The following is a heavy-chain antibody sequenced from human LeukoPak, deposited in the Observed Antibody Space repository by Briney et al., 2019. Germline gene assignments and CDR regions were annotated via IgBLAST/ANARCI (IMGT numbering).Heavy chain of an antibody. CDR1: GYSFTTYW. D-gene: IGHD1-26*01. J-gene: IGHJ4*02. CDR3: ARHGKVGATQSWIDH. V-gene: IGHV5-51*01. CDR2: IYPGDSDT. Sequence: GESLKISCKGSGYSFTTYWIGWVRQMPGQGLQSMGIIYPGDSDTRYSPSFQGQVTISADKSISTVYLQWSSLKASDTAIYYCARHGKVGATQSWIDHWGQGTLVTVSS.